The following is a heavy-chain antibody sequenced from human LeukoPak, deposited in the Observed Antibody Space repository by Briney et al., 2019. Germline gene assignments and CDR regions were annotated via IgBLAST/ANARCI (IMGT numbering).Heavy chain of an antibody. CDR2: IRYDAGTR. V-gene: IGHV3-7*01. D-gene: IGHD2-21*01. J-gene: IGHJ1*01. Sequence: GGSLRLSCAASGFTISSFWMSWVRQAPGKGPEWLATIRYDAGTRYYADSMRGRFTISRDNAQNSLYLQINSLRAEDTAIYYCAIIGTPGETEYYRLWGQGTRVTVSS. CDR1: GFTISSFW. CDR3: AIIGTPGETEYYRL.